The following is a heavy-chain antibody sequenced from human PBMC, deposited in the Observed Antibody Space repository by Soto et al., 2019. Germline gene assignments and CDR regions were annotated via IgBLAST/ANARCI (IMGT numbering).Heavy chain of an antibody. Sequence: GGSLRLSCAASGFTFSSYSMNWVRQAPGKGLEWVSSISSSSSYIYYADSVKGRFTISRDNAKNSLYLQMNSLRAEDTAVYYCARVGGYYDSSGYYRYFDYWGQGTLVTVSS. CDR1: GFTFSSYS. D-gene: IGHD3-22*01. V-gene: IGHV3-21*01. J-gene: IGHJ4*02. CDR2: ISSSSSYI. CDR3: ARVGGYYDSSGYYRYFDY.